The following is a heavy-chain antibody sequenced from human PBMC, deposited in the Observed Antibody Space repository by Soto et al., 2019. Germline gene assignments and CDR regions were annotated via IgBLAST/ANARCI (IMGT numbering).Heavy chain of an antibody. Sequence: SETLSLTCAFSGGSISSGGYSWSWIRQPPGKGLEWIGYIYHSGSTYYNPSLKSRVTISVDRSKNQFSLKLSSVTAADTAVYYCASGEFTMVRGVPIVAFDYWGQGTLVTVSS. D-gene: IGHD3-10*01. CDR2: IYHSGST. J-gene: IGHJ4*02. CDR1: GGSISSGGYS. V-gene: IGHV4-30-2*01. CDR3: ASGEFTMVRGVPIVAFDY.